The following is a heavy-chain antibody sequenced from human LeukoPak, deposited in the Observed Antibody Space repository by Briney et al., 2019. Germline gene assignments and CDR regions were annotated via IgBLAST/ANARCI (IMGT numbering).Heavy chain of an antibody. J-gene: IGHJ4*02. D-gene: IGHD1-14*01. V-gene: IGHV3-30*18. CDR1: GFTFSSYG. Sequence: PGGSLRLSCAASGFTFSSYGMHWVRQAPGKGLEWVAVISYDGSNKYYADSVKGRFTISRDNSKNTLYLQMNSLRAEDTAVYYCAKTNPSRLFGYWGQGTLVTVSS. CDR2: ISYDGSNK. CDR3: AKTNPSRLFGY.